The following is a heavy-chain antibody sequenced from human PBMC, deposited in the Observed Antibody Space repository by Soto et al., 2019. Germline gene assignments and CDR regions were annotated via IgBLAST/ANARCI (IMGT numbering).Heavy chain of an antibody. CDR3: AKHVGLGSCHAARAF. CDR1: GGSFISYT. V-gene: IGHV1-69*02. CDR2: IIPIQGRA. Sequence: GASVKVSCKASGGSFISYTFTWVRQAPGQGLEWMGRIIPIQGRANYALKLQDRVTITADRSTNTAYMELRSLRPEDTAVYYCAKHVGLGSCHAARAFGVQGTMVT. J-gene: IGHJ3*01. D-gene: IGHD2-15*01.